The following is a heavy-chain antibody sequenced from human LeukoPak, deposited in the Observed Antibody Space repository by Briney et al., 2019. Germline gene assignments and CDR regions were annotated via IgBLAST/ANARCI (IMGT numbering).Heavy chain of an antibody. D-gene: IGHD2-2*03. CDR3: AKSLDIVVVPPAYKGDAFDI. J-gene: IGHJ3*02. CDR2: ISGSGGST. Sequence: GGSLRLSCAASGFTFSSYAMSWVRQAPGKGLEWVSAISGSGGSTYYADSVKGRFTISRDNSKNTLYLQMNSLRAEDTAVYYCAKSLDIVVVPPAYKGDAFDIWGQGTMVTVSS. CDR1: GFTFSSYA. V-gene: IGHV3-23*01.